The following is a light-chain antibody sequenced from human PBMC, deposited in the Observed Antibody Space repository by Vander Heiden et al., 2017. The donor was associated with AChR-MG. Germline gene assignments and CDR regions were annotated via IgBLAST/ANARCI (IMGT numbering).Light chain of an antibody. Sequence: SSALTQDPAVSVALGQTVRITCQGASLRSYYASWYQQKPGQAPVLVIYGKNSRPSGIPDRFSGSSSGDTASLSITGAQAEDEADYHCSSRDSSGNQLFGGGTKLTVL. CDR1: SLRSYY. V-gene: IGLV3-19*01. J-gene: IGLJ2*01. CDR2: GKN. CDR3: SSRDSSGNQL.